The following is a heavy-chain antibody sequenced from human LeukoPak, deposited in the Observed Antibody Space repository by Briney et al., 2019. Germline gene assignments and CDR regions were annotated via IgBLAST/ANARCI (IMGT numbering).Heavy chain of an antibody. J-gene: IGHJ4*02. CDR2: INPNSGGT. V-gene: IGHV1-2*02. CDR3: ARAPNREQWLVHFDY. D-gene: IGHD6-19*01. Sequence: ASVKVSCKASGYTFTGYYMHWVRQAPGQGLEWMGWINPNSGGTNYAQKFQGRVTMTRDTSISTAYMELSRLRSDDTAVYYCARAPNREQWLVHFDYWGQGTLVTVSS. CDR1: GYTFTGYY.